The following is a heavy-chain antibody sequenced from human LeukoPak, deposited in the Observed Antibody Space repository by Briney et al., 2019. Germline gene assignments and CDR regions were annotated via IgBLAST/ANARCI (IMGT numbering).Heavy chain of an antibody. CDR1: GFTFSSYS. CDR3: ARDQPRGDY. Sequence: GGSLRLSCAASGFTFSSYSMNWVRQAPGTGLEWVSSISSTSNYIFYADSVKGRFTISRDNAKNSLYLQMNSLRAEDTAVYYCARDQPRGDYWGQGTLVTVSS. CDR2: ISSTSNYI. D-gene: IGHD1-14*01. J-gene: IGHJ4*02. V-gene: IGHV3-21*01.